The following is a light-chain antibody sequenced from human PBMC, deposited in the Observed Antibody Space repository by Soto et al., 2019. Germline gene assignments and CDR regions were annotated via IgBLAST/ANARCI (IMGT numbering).Light chain of an antibody. V-gene: IGKV1-5*01. CDR3: QQYHSYMLT. J-gene: IGKJ4*01. Sequence: DIQMTQSPSTLSASVGDRVTITCRASQSISTWLAWYQQKPGKAPDLLISDVSTLQSGAPSRFSGSGSGTEFTLTSSGLQPDDYATYYCQQYHSYMLTFGGGTTVQIK. CDR2: DVS. CDR1: QSISTW.